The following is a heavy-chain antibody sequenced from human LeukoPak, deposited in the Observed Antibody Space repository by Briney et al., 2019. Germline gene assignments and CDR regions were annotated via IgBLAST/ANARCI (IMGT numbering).Heavy chain of an antibody. J-gene: IGHJ4*02. CDR3: ARDEDYFDSSGFDY. D-gene: IGHD3-22*01. V-gene: IGHV3-48*03. CDR1: GFIFSSYG. Sequence: PGGSLRLFCAAYGFIFSSYGMNWVRQAPGKGLEWVSYIGRSGSTIYFADSGKGRFTISRDNAKNSLYLQMNSLRADDTDLYYCARDEDYFDSSGFDYWGQGTLVTVSS. CDR2: IGRSGSTI.